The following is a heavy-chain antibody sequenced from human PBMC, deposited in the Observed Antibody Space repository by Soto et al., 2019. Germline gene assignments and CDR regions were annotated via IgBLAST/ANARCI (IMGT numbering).Heavy chain of an antibody. J-gene: IGHJ4*02. Sequence: EVQLLESGGGLVQPGGSLRLSCAASGFTFSNYAMSWVRQAQGKGLEWVSGISGSGGTTHYADSVKGQFTISRDNSKNTVYLQMNSLRAEDTAVYYCAKADVTVTTFLGGFDCWGQGTLVTVSS. CDR1: GFTFSNYA. CDR2: ISGSGGTT. V-gene: IGHV3-23*01. D-gene: IGHD4-17*01. CDR3: AKADVTVTTFLGGFDC.